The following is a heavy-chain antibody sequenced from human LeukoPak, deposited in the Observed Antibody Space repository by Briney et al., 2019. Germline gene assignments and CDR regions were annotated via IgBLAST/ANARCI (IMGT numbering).Heavy chain of an antibody. Sequence: GASVKVSCKASGYTFTSYYMHWVRQAPGQGLEWMGWINANSGGTNYAQKFQGRVTMIRDTSINTAYMELISLRSDDTAVYYCARGGSSEAFDIWGQGTMVTVSS. CDR1: GYTFTSYY. J-gene: IGHJ3*02. V-gene: IGHV1-2*02. CDR2: INANSGGT. CDR3: ARGGSSEAFDI.